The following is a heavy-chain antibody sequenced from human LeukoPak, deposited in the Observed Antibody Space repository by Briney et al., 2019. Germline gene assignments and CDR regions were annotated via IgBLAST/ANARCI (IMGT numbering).Heavy chain of an antibody. Sequence: ASVKVSCKASGYTFTGYYMHWVRQAPGQGLEWMGWINPNSGGTNYAQKFQGRVTMTRDTSISTAYMELSRLRSEDTAVYYCASIIAVAGTLTDYWGQGTLVTVSS. CDR2: INPNSGGT. CDR3: ASIIAVAGTLTDY. V-gene: IGHV1-2*02. J-gene: IGHJ4*02. D-gene: IGHD6-19*01. CDR1: GYTFTGYY.